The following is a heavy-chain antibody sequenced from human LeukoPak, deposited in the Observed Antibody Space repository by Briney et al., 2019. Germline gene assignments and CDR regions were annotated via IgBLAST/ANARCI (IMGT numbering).Heavy chain of an antibody. CDR2: IIPIFGTA. D-gene: IGHD4-23*01. CDR3: AGSGSTVVLFDY. V-gene: IGHV1-69*05. Sequence: ASVRVSCRASGGTFSSYAISWVRQAPGQGLEWMGGIIPIFGTANYAQKFQGRVTITTDESTSTAYMELSSLRSEVTAGYCCAGSGSTVVLFDYWGQGTLVTVSS. CDR1: GGTFSSYA. J-gene: IGHJ4*02.